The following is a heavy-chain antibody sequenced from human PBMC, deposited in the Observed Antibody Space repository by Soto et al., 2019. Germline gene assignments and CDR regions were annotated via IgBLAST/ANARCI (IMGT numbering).Heavy chain of an antibody. D-gene: IGHD6-13*01. CDR1: GYTFIRYG. CDR2: ISPYNDQT. V-gene: IGHV1-18*01. CDR3: ARDLKQLVRRIDYYGMDV. Sequence: ASVKVSCKASGYTFIRYGITWVRQAPGQRLEWMGWISPYNDQTIYAQKLQGRVTMTRDTSISTAYMELSRLRSDDTAVYYCARDLKQLVRRIDYYGMDVWGQGTTVTVSS. J-gene: IGHJ6*02.